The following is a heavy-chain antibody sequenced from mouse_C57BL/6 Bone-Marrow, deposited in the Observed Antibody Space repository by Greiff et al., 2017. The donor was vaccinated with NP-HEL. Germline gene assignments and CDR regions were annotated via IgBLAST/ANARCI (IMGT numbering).Heavy chain of an antibody. V-gene: IGHV1-61*01. CDR1: GYTFTSYW. CDR3: ARQLRLLAWFAY. D-gene: IGHD3-2*02. J-gene: IGHJ3*01. Sequence: VQLQQSGAELVRPGSSVKLSCKASGYTFTSYWMDWVKQRPGQGLEWIGNIYPSDSETHYNQKFKDKATLTVDKSSSTAYMQLSSLTSEDSAVYYCARQLRLLAWFAYWGQGTLVTVSA. CDR2: IYPSDSET.